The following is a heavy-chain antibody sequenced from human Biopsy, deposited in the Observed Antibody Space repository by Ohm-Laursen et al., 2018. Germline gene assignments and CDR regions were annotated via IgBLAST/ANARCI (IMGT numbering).Heavy chain of an antibody. J-gene: IGHJ4*02. Sequence: SLRLSCAATGFTFSSSWMHWVRQAPGKGLEWVSRFNSDGTDTTYADSVKGRFIISRDNAKNTLYLQMNSLRVEDTAVYYCAKAGRGYIDYWGQGTLVIVSS. CDR3: AKAGRGYIDY. CDR1: GFTFSSSW. D-gene: IGHD5-18*01. CDR2: FNSDGTDT. V-gene: IGHV3-74*01.